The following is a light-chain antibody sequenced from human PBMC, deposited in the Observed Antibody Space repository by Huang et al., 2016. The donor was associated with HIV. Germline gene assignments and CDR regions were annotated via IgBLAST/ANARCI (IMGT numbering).Light chain of an antibody. CDR1: QSVLSRPSNKTY. V-gene: IGKV4-1*01. CDR2: WAS. CDR3: QQYFISPPT. J-gene: IGKJ2*01. Sequence: DIVMTKSPDSLAVSLGERATINCKSSQSVLSRPSNKTYLAWYQQRPGQSPTRLIYWASTRQSGVLDRFSGSGSDTHVTLTISSMQAEDVAVYYCQQYFISPPTFGQGTKLEI.